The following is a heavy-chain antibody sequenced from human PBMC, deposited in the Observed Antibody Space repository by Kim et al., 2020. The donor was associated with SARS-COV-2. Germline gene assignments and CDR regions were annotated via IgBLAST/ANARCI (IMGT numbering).Heavy chain of an antibody. CDR1: GGSISSYY. CDR2: IYYSGST. V-gene: IGHV4-59*01. J-gene: IGHJ4*02. CDR3: ARGQLLGYCTNGVCYFNY. Sequence: SETLSLTCTFSGGSISSYYWSWIRQPPGKGLEWIGYIYYSGSTNYNPSLKSRVTISVDTSKNQFSLKLSSVTAADTAVYYCARGQLLGYCTNGVCYFNYWGRGALVTVSS. D-gene: IGHD2-8*01.